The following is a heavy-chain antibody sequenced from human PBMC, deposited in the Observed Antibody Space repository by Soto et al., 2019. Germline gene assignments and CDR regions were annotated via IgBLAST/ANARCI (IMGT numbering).Heavy chain of an antibody. CDR2: SSATGADT. Sequence: EVQLLESGGGLVQPGGSLRLSCAASGFTFSSCGMTWVRQAPGKGLEWVSFSSATGADTYYADSVKGRFTISRDNSKNTLYLQMTSLRADDTAVYYCAKDRRAGGNYGFYSDFWGQGALVIVSS. CDR3: AKDRRAGGNYGFYSDF. V-gene: IGHV3-23*01. D-gene: IGHD1-7*01. CDR1: GFTFSSCG. J-gene: IGHJ4*02.